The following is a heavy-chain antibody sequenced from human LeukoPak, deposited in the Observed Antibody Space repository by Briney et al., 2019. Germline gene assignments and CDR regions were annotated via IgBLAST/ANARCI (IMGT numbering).Heavy chain of an antibody. CDR2: INHSGST. CDR1: GGSFSGYY. Sequence: PSETLSLTCAVYGGSFSGYYWSWIRQPPGKGLEWIGEINHSGSTNYNPSLKSRVTISVDTSKNQFSLKLSSVTAADTAVYYCARGLGGYAFNWFDPWGQGTLVTVSS. J-gene: IGHJ5*02. D-gene: IGHD2-2*01. V-gene: IGHV4-34*01. CDR3: ARGLGGYAFNWFDP.